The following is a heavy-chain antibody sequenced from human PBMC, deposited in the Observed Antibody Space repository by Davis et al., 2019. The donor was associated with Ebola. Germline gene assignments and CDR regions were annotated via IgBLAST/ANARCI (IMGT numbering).Heavy chain of an antibody. J-gene: IGHJ4*02. CDR3: AREKAMADFDY. CDR2: IYYSGST. V-gene: IGHV4-31*02. Sequence: LRLSCAASGFTFSSSAMSWGRQAPGKGLEWIGYIYYSGSTYYNPSLKSRVTISVDTSKNQFSLKLSSVTAADTAVYYCAREKAMADFDYWGQGTLVTVSS. CDR1: GFTFSSSA. D-gene: IGHD5-18*01.